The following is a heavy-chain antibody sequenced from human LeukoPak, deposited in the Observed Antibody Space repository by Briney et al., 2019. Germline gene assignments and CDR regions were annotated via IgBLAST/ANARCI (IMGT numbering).Heavy chain of an antibody. CDR2: IKQDGNEK. CDR1: GFRFNTYW. Sequence: GGALRLSCAASGFRFNTYWMSWVRQAPGEGLEWVANIKQDGNEKYYADSVKGRFTVSRDNGKNSLDLQMNSLRADDTAAYYCARDTLGEGEDANYAVYYFDYWGQGTVVTVSS. CDR3: ARDTLGEGEDANYAVYYFDY. D-gene: IGHD4/OR15-4a*01. V-gene: IGHV3-7*01. J-gene: IGHJ4*02.